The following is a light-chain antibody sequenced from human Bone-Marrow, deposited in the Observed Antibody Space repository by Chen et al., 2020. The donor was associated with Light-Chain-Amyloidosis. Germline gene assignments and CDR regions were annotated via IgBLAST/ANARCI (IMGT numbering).Light chain of an antibody. J-gene: IGKJ1*01. CDR2: GAY. Sequence: EIVMTQSPATLSVSPGERATLSCRASQSVCSKLAWYPQKPGQAPRLLTYGAYTRATGVAARFSGSGSGTEFTLTISSLQSEDFAVYYCQQYNDWPRTFGQGLKVEIK. V-gene: IGKV3-15*01. CDR1: QSVCSK. CDR3: QQYNDWPRT.